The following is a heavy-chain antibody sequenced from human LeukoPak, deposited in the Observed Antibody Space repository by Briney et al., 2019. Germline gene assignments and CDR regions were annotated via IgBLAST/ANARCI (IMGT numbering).Heavy chain of an antibody. Sequence: PGGSLRLSCAVSGFTVSSNYMSWVRQAPGKGLEWVSVIYSGGSIYYADSAKGRFTISRDNSKNTLYLQMNSLRAEDTAVYYCARGRDGYNYFFDYWGQGTLVTVSS. V-gene: IGHV3-53*01. CDR1: GFTVSSNY. D-gene: IGHD5-24*01. CDR2: IYSGGSI. CDR3: ARGRDGYNYFFDY. J-gene: IGHJ4*02.